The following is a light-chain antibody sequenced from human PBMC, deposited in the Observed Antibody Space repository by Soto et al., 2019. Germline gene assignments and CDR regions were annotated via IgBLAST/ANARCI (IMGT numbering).Light chain of an antibody. CDR1: QSISSE. CDR3: QQGNNAPLT. Sequence: DIEMTQSPATLSVSLGDSATLSCRASQSISSELAWYQQKPGQPPRLLIYGASTRATGVPARFTGSGSGSDFTLTISGLQSEDFAVYYCQQGNNAPLTFGQGTRLEI. CDR2: GAS. V-gene: IGKV3-15*01. J-gene: IGKJ2*01.